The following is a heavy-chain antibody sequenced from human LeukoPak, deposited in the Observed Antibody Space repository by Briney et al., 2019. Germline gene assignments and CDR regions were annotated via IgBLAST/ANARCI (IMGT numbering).Heavy chain of an antibody. CDR1: GGSFSGYY. J-gene: IGHJ4*02. V-gene: IGHV4-34*01. CDR3: VRGLGY. Sequence: SETLSLTCAVYGGSFSGYYWSWIRQPPGKGLEWIGEINHSGSTNYNPSLKSRVTISVDTSKNQFSLKLSSVTAADTAVYYCVRGLGYWGRGTLVTVSS. CDR2: INHSGST.